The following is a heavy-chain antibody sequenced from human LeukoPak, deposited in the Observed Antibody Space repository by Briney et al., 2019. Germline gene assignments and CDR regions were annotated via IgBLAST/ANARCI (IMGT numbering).Heavy chain of an antibody. CDR3: ARHRVGIYSRNHAFDI. J-gene: IGHJ3*02. CDR1: RYSFTSYW. V-gene: IGHV5-51*01. CDR2: IYPGDSDT. Sequence: GESLKISCKGSRYSFTSYWIGWVRQMPGKGLEWMGIIYPGDSDTRYSPSFQGQVTISADKSSSTAYLQWSSLKASDTAMYYCARHRVGIYSRNHAFDIWGQGTMVTVSS. D-gene: IGHD1-26*01.